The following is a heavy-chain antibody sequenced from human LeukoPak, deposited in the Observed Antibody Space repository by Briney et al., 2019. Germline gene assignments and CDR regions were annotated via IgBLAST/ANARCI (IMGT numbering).Heavy chain of an antibody. CDR1: GDSISNYY. J-gene: IGHJ4*02. Sequence: SETLSLTCSVSGDSISNYYWSWIRQSAGKGLEWIGRIYSSGSTYYNPSLKSRVTISVDTSKNQFSLKLSSVTAADTAVYYCARGGYSYGPVGYDYWGQGTLVTVSS. CDR3: ARGGYSYGPVGYDY. V-gene: IGHV4-4*07. CDR2: IYSSGST. D-gene: IGHD5-18*01.